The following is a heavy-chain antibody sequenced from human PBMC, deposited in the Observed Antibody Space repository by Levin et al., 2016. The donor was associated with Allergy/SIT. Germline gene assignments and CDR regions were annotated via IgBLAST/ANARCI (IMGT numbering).Heavy chain of an antibody. Sequence: WIRQPPGKGLEWVSGISWNSNTIDYADSVKGRFTISRDNAKNSLYLQMNSLRAEDTALYYCAKGGTDDILTGYDLGYWGQGTQVTVSS. J-gene: IGHJ4*02. D-gene: IGHD3-9*01. V-gene: IGHV3-9*01. CDR2: ISWNSNTI. CDR3: AKGGTDDILTGYDLGY.